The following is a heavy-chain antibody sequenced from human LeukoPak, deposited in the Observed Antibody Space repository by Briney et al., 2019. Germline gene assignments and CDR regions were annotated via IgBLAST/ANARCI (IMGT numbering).Heavy chain of an antibody. V-gene: IGHV3-49*03. CDR2: IRSKAYGGTT. D-gene: IGHD6-19*01. CDR3: TSQSGWSDAFDI. CDR1: GFTFGDYA. J-gene: IGHJ3*02. Sequence: GGSLRLSCTASGFTFGDYAMSWFRQAPGKGLEWVGFIRSKAYGGTTEYAASVKGRFTISRDDSKSIAYLQMNSLKTEDTAVYYCTSQSGWSDAFDIWGQGTMVTVSS.